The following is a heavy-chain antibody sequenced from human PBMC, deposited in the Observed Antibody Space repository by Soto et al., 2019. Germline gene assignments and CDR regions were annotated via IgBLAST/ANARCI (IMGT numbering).Heavy chain of an antibody. V-gene: IGHV3-23*01. Sequence: PGGSLRLSCAASGFTFSSYAMSWVRQAPGKGLEWVSGISGSGDSTYYADSVKGRFTTSRDNSKNTLYLQMNSLRAEDTAVYYCAKGVPGIAVAGTGYFQHWGQGTLVTVS. CDR3: AKGVPGIAVAGTGYFQH. D-gene: IGHD6-19*01. CDR1: GFTFSSYA. CDR2: ISGSGDST. J-gene: IGHJ1*01.